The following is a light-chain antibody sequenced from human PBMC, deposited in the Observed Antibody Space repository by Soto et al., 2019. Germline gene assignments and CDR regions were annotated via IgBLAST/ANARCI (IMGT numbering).Light chain of an antibody. Sequence: QSALTQPASVSGSPGQSITISCTGTSRDIGGYNYVSWYQHHPDKAPKLMIYDVSNRPSGVSNRFSGSKSGNTASLTISGLQAEDEADYYCSSYTSTSTLVVFGGGTKVTVL. J-gene: IGLJ2*01. V-gene: IGLV2-14*03. CDR3: SSYTSTSTLVV. CDR1: SRDIGGYNY. CDR2: DVS.